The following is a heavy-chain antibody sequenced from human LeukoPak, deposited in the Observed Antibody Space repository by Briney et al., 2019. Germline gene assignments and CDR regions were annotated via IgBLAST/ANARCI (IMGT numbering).Heavy chain of an antibody. CDR1: GGSISSGGYC. Sequence: SETLSLTCTVSGGSISSGGYCWSCIGQHPGKGLEWTGYIYYSGSTDYNPSLKSLVTISVNTSKNRFSVKLSSVTAADTAVYYCARGGDIVVVPALRFAAPTSNWFDPWGQGTLVTVSS. CDR3: ARGGDIVVVPALRFAAPTSNWFDP. J-gene: IGHJ5*02. CDR2: IYYSGST. D-gene: IGHD2-2*01. V-gene: IGHV4-31*01.